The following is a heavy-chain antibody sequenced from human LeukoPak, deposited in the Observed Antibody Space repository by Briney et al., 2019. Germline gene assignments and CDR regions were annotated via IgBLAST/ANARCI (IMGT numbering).Heavy chain of an antibody. J-gene: IGHJ4*02. D-gene: IGHD1-26*01. Sequence: PSETLSLSCTVSGGSISSYYWSWIRQPPGKGLEWIGSIYYSGSTYYNPSLKSRVTISVDTSKNQFSLKLSSVTAADTAVYYCASTDLVGATHFDYWGQGTLVTVSS. CDR2: IYYSGST. V-gene: IGHV4-39*01. CDR3: ASTDLVGATHFDY. CDR1: GGSISSYY.